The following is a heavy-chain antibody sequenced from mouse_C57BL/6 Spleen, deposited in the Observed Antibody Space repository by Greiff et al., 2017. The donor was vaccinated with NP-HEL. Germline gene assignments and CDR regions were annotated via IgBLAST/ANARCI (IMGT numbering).Heavy chain of an antibody. CDR3: AITTVVATDWYFDV. Sequence: EVMLVESGGGLVKPGGSLKLSCAASGFTFSDYGMHWVRQAPEKGLEWVAYISSGSSTIYYADTVKGRFTISRDNAKNTLFLQMTSLRSEDTAMYYCAITTVVATDWYFDVWGTGTTVTVSS. J-gene: IGHJ1*03. D-gene: IGHD1-1*01. CDR1: GFTFSDYG. V-gene: IGHV5-17*01. CDR2: ISSGSSTI.